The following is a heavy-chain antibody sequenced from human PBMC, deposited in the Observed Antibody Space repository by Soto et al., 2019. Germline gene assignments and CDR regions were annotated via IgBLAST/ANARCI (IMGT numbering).Heavy chain of an antibody. CDR1: GGTFSSYT. CDR3: ARHMADCSSTSCHGGHLKYYYYGMDV. Sequence: ASVKVSCKASGGTFSSYTISWVRQAPGQGLEWMGRIIPILGIANYAQKFQGRVTITADKSTSTAYMELSSLRSEDTAVYYYARHMADCSSTSCHGGHLKYYYYGMDVWGQGTTVTVSS. CDR2: IIPILGIA. D-gene: IGHD2-2*01. V-gene: IGHV1-69*02. J-gene: IGHJ6*02.